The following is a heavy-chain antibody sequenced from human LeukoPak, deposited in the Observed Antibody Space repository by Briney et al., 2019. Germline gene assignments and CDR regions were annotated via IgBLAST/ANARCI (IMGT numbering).Heavy chain of an antibody. CDR1: GFTFSSSW. J-gene: IGHJ6*03. CDR2: IKSKADGGTT. Sequence: PGGSLRLSCVASGFTFSSSWMHWVRQAPGKGPEWVGRIKSKADGGTTDFGAPVRGRFTISRDDSKNMLYLHMNSLKTDDTGVYYCATGGEQIMVRRTVYYYYYLEVWGEGTTVIVSS. D-gene: IGHD4/OR15-4a*01. V-gene: IGHV3-15*01. CDR3: ATGGEQIMVRRTVYYYYYLEV.